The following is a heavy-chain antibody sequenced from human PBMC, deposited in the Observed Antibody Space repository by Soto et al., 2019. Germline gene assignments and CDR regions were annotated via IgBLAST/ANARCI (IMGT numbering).Heavy chain of an antibody. CDR1: GGSFSGYY. CDR2: INHSGST. D-gene: IGHD2-8*02. CDR3: ARDKITGLFDY. V-gene: IGHV4-34*01. Sequence: QVQLQQWGAGLLKPSETLSLTCAVYGGSFSGYYWTWIRQPPGTGLEWIGEINHSGSTNYNPSLESRVTISVDSSKNQFSLKLTSVTAADTAVYHGARDKITGLFDYWGQGTLVTVSS. J-gene: IGHJ4*02.